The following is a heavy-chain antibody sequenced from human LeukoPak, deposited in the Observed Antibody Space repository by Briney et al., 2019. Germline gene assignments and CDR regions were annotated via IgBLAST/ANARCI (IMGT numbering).Heavy chain of an antibody. V-gene: IGHV4-59*01. CDR1: GGSISSYY. CDR3: ARQRKYQLLFGYYYYYMDV. Sequence: SETLSLTCTVPGGSISSYYWSWIRQPPGKGLEWIGYIYYSGSTNYNPSLKSRVTVSVDTSKNQFSLELSSVTAADTAVYYCARQRKYQLLFGYYYYYMDVWGKGTTVTVSS. CDR2: IYYSGST. D-gene: IGHD2-2*01. J-gene: IGHJ6*03.